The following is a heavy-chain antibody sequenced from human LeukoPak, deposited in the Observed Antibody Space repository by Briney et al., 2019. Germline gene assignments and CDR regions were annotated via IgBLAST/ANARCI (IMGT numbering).Heavy chain of an antibody. Sequence: SETLSLTCTVFGGSISSSSYYWGWIRQPPGKGLEWIGSIYYSGSTYYNPSLKSRVTISVDTSKNQFSLKLSSVTAADTAVYYCARQRMYKQLVSHFDYWGQGTLVTVSS. CDR2: IYYSGST. J-gene: IGHJ4*02. CDR3: ARQRMYKQLVSHFDY. V-gene: IGHV4-39*01. CDR1: GGSISSSSYY. D-gene: IGHD6-6*01.